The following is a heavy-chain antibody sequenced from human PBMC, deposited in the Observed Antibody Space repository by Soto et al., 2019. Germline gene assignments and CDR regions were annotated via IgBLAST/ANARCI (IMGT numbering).Heavy chain of an antibody. CDR1: GYSITAGGYY. CDR3: ARMYSSGSGWFHP. Sequence: ASETLSLTCFVSGYSITAGGYYWSWIRHHPGKGLEWIGSFYSSGSIIYNPSLRSRVSISGDTSSNQSSMSLTSVTAADTARYYCARMYSSGSGWFHPWGQGTLVTVSS. J-gene: IGHJ5*02. CDR2: FYSSGSI. V-gene: IGHV4-31*03. D-gene: IGHD6-19*01.